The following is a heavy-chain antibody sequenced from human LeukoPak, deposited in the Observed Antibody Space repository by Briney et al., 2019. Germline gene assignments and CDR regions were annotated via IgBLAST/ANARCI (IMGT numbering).Heavy chain of an antibody. J-gene: IGHJ6*02. CDR3: ARYSSSPQGSYGMDV. V-gene: IGHV1-2*02. CDR1: GYTFTGYY. CDR2: INPNSGGT. Sequence: ASVKVSCKASGYTFTGYYMHWVRQAPGQGLEWMGWINPNSGGTNYAQKFQGRVTMTRDTSISTAYMELSRLRSDDTAVYYCARYSSSPQGSYGMDVWGQGTTVTVSS. D-gene: IGHD6-13*01.